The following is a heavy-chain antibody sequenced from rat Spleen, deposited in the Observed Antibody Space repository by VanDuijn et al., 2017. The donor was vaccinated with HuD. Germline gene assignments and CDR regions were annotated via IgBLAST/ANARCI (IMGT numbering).Heavy chain of an antibody. V-gene: IGHV5-22*01. J-gene: IGHJ1*01. Sequence: EVQLVESDGGLVQPGRSLKLSCAASGFTFSDYYMAWVRQAPKKGLEWVASISYEGSSTYYGDSVKGRFTISRDNAKSTLYLQMNSLRSEDTATYFCARRGFLSDWYFDFWGPGTMVTVSS. CDR2: ISYEGSST. CDR1: GFTFSDYY. CDR3: ARRGFLSDWYFDF. D-gene: IGHD4-4*01.